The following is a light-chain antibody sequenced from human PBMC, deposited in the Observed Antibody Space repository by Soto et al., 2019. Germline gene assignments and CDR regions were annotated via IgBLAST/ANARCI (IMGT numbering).Light chain of an antibody. Sequence: QSALTQPPSASGTPGQTIAISCSGGSSNIGSHTVNWYQQLPGTAPRLLIYSNTQRPSGVPDRFSGSKSGTSASLAISALQSEYEGDYYCAAWDDSLNGVVFGGGTKVTVL. CDR1: SSNIGSHT. CDR3: AAWDDSLNGVV. CDR2: SNT. J-gene: IGLJ2*01. V-gene: IGLV1-44*01.